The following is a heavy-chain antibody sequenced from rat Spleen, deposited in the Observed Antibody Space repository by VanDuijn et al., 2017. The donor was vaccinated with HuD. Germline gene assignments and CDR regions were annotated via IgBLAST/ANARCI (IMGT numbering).Heavy chain of an antibody. D-gene: IGHD1-1*01. CDR2: ISYDGSST. CDR3: ARQVGDY. V-gene: IGHV5-7*01. CDR1: GFTFSDYN. J-gene: IGHJ2*01. Sequence: EVQLVESGGGLVQPGRSLKLSCAASGFTFSDYNMAWVRQAPKKGLEWVATISYDGSSTYYRDSVKGRFTISRDNAKSTLYLQMDSLRSEDTATYYCARQVGDYWGQGVMVTVSS.